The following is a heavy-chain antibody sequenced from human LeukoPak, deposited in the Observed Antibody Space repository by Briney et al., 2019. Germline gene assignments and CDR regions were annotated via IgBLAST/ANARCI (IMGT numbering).Heavy chain of an antibody. CDR1: GFTVSSDY. D-gene: IGHD2-2*01. J-gene: IGHJ1*01. CDR2: IYSGGTT. CDR3: AKDLGNPVVPAAIGYFQH. V-gene: IGHV3-66*01. Sequence: GGSLRLSCAASGFTVSSDYMSWVRQAPGKGLEWVSVIYSGGTTHYADSVKGRFTISRDNSKNTLYLQMNSLRAEDTAVYYCAKDLGNPVVPAAIGYFQHWGQGTLVTVSS.